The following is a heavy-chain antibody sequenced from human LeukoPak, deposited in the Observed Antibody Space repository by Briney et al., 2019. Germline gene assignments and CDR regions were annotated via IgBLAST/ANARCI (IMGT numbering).Heavy chain of an antibody. D-gene: IGHD3-22*01. Sequence: SETLSLTCTVSGGSISSYYWSWIRQPAGKGLEWIGRVYASGTTFYNPSLTSRVTMLVDTSKNQFSLRLNSVTAADTAVYYCARGGNYYDSSSYYYFDYWGQGTLVTVSS. CDR3: ARGGNYYDSSSYYYFDY. J-gene: IGHJ4*02. CDR1: GGSISSYY. V-gene: IGHV4-4*07. CDR2: VYASGTT.